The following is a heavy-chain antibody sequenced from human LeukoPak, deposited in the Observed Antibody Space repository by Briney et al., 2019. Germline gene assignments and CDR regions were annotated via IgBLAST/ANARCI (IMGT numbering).Heavy chain of an antibody. J-gene: IGHJ3*01. V-gene: IGHV1-18*01. CDR1: VYIFANYG. CDR3: ARDVVVASGARTLDV. CDR2: ISAYNGDR. Sequence: ASVYVSRKASVYIFANYGLSWVRQAPGQGLEWMTWISAYNGDRKYAQKYQGRISMTTDTSTSTASMELRSLTSDDTAMYYCARDVVVASGARTLDVWGQGTMVTVSS. D-gene: IGHD2-15*01.